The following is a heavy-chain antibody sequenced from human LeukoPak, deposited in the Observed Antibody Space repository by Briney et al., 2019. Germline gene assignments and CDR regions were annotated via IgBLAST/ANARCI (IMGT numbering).Heavy chain of an antibody. V-gene: IGHV3-11*04. D-gene: IGHD3/OR15-3a*01. Sequence: GGSLRLSCAASGFTFNDYYMSWIRQAPGKGLEWISYISGTGSTTNYADSVQGRFTISRDNANKSLYLEVDSLRAEDTAVYYCARDRYDYWTSYSSYYFDFWGQGTLVTVSS. CDR3: ARDRYDYWTSYSSYYFDF. J-gene: IGHJ4*02. CDR2: ISGTGSTT. CDR1: GFTFNDYY.